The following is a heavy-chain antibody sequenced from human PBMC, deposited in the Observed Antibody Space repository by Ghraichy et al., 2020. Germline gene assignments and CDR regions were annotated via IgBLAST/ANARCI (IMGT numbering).Heavy chain of an antibody. J-gene: IGHJ4*02. CDR1: GFTFSHYY. Sequence: LSLTCAASGFTFSHYYMSWIRQTPGKGLEWLSYIGSSGTTIDYADSVKGRFTISRDNSKNSLYMQMNSLRAEDTAVYYCVRDRWAYEYWGQGTLVTVSS. D-gene: IGHD6-13*01. CDR3: VRDRWAYEY. V-gene: IGHV3-11*01. CDR2: IGSSGTTI.